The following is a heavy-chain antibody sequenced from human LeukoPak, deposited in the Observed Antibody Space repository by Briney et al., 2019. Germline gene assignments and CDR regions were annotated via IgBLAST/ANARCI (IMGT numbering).Heavy chain of an antibody. CDR2: ISSGSGYI. V-gene: IGHV3-21*01. CDR1: GFTFSSYA. Sequence: PGGSLRLSCAASGFTFSSYAMNWVRQAPGKSLEWVSSISSGSGYIYYADSVKGRFTISRDNAKDSLYLQMNSLRADDTAVYYCARSSGGFDYWGQGTLVTVSS. J-gene: IGHJ4*02. CDR3: ARSSGGFDY. D-gene: IGHD2-15*01.